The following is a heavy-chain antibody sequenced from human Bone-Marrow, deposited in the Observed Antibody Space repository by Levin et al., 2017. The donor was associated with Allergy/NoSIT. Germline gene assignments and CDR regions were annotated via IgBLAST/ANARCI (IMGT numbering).Heavy chain of an antibody. Sequence: SCAASGFSVSSNYMSWVRQAPGKGLEWVSAIVGGGITNYADSVKGRFTIPRDNSKNTHFLQMNSLRPDDTAVYYCARVASSSGWTAPLDSWGQGTLVTVSS. CDR3: ARVASSSGWTAPLDS. D-gene: IGHD6-19*01. J-gene: IGHJ4*02. V-gene: IGHV3-53*01. CDR1: GFSVSSNY. CDR2: IVGGGIT.